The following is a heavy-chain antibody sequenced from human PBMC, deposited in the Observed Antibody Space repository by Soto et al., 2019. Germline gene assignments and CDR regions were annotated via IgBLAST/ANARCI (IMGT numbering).Heavy chain of an antibody. Sequence: EVQLVESGGGLIQPGGSLKLSCAASGFTVGNNYMSWVRQAPGKGLEWVSLIYSTGTTKYADSVKCRFTGSRDNAKNTLYLQMNGPRAEDTAVYYWAKDGWGSGSHYNSVGYWGQGTLVTVSS. CDR2: IYSTGTT. CDR1: GFTVGNNY. V-gene: IGHV3-53*01. J-gene: IGHJ4*02. D-gene: IGHD3-10*01. CDR3: AKDGWGSGSHYNSVGY.